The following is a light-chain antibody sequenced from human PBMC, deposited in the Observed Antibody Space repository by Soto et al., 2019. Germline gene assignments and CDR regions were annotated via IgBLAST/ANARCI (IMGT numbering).Light chain of an antibody. Sequence: DIQMTQSPATLSASLGDRFTITCLSSQSISSWLAWYQQKPGKAPKLLIYKASSLESGVPSRFSGSGSGTDFTLTISRLEPEDFAVYYCQQYNNWPPITFGQGTRLEIK. V-gene: IGKV1-5*03. CDR3: QQYNNWPPIT. CDR2: KAS. J-gene: IGKJ5*01. CDR1: QSISSW.